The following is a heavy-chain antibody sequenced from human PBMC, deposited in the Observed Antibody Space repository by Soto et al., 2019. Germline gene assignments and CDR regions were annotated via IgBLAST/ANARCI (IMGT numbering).Heavy chain of an antibody. CDR2: IIPIFGTA. D-gene: IGHD3-22*01. V-gene: IGHV1-69*13. CDR1: GGTFSSYA. Sequence: SVKVSCKASGGTFSSYAISWVRQAPGQGLEWMGGIIPIFGTANYAQKFQGRVTITADESTSTAYMEPSSLRSEDTAVYYCARDCSGYPCWYAFDIWGQGTLVTVSS. J-gene: IGHJ3*02. CDR3: ARDCSGYPCWYAFDI.